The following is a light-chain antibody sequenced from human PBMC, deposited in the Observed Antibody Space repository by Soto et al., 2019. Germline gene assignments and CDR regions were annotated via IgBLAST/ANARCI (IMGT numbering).Light chain of an antibody. J-gene: IGKJ5*01. V-gene: IGKV3-20*01. CDR2: GAS. Sequence: EIVLTQSPGTLSLSPGERATLSCRASQSVSSTFLAWYQQTPGQAPRLLIYGASNRATGIPDRFTGSGSGTDFSLTISRLEPEDFAVYYCQQYGTSPRLTFGQGTRLEIK. CDR3: QQYGTSPRLT. CDR1: QSVSSTF.